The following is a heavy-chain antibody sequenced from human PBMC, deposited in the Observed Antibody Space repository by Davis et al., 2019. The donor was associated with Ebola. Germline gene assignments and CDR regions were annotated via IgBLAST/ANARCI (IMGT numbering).Heavy chain of an antibody. CDR2: IYYSGST. Sequence: SETLSLTCTVSGGSISSGGYYWSWIRQPPGKGLEWIGYIYYSGSTNYNPSLKSRVTISVDTSKNQFSLKLSSVTAADTAVYYCARVGFGGVIADQFYYFDYWGQGTLVTVSS. CDR1: GGSISSGGYY. J-gene: IGHJ4*02. D-gene: IGHD3-16*02. V-gene: IGHV4-61*08. CDR3: ARVGFGGVIADQFYYFDY.